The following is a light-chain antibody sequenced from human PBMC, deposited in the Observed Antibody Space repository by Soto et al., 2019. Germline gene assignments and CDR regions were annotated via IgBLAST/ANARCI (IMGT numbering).Light chain of an antibody. Sequence: DIVMTQSPASLAVSLGERATINCKSSQSLLNSANDKIHLAWYQQKPGQPPKLLIWRASTRDSGVPDRFSGSGSWTDFTLTINSLQAEDGATYYCQQYFSAHLTFGGGTKVEI. CDR1: QSLLNSANDKIH. CDR2: RAS. V-gene: IGKV4-1*01. CDR3: QQYFSAHLT. J-gene: IGKJ4*01.